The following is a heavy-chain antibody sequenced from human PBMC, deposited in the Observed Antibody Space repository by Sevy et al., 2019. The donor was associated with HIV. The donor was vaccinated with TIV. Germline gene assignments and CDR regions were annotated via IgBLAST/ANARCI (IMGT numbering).Heavy chain of an antibody. CDR1: GFTFSSFA. J-gene: IGHJ6*02. Sequence: GGSLRLSCAASGFTFSSFAMSWVRQAPGKGLERVSVISDSGTSTYYADSVKGRFTISRDNSKNTLYLQMNSLRAEDTAVYYCAKALHRVYFGMDVWRQGTTVTVSS. D-gene: IGHD4-4*01. CDR3: AKALHRVYFGMDV. CDR2: ISDSGTST. V-gene: IGHV3-23*01.